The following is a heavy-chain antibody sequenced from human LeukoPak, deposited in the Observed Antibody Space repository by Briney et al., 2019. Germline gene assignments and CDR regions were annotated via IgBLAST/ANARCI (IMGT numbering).Heavy chain of an antibody. Sequence: GESLKISCKGSGYSFTYYWIGWGRQMPREGLEWMGIIYPGDSDTRYRPSFQGQVTISVDKSISTAYLQWSSLKAPDTAMYYCARQDGNSKYYFDYWGQGTLVTVSS. CDR1: GYSFTYYW. D-gene: IGHD1-1*01. CDR3: ARQDGNSKYYFDY. V-gene: IGHV5-51*01. CDR2: IYPGDSDT. J-gene: IGHJ4*02.